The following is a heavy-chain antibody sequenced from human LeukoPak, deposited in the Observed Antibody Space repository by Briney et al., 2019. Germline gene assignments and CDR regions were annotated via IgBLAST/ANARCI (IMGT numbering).Heavy chain of an antibody. CDR1: GGSFSGYY. D-gene: IGHD3-10*01. J-gene: IGHJ4*02. Sequence: PSETLSLTCAVYGGSFSGYYWSWIRQPPGKGLEWIGEINHSGSTNYNPSLKSRVTISVDTSKNQFSLKLSSVTAADTAVYYCARGVYGSGSPDYWGQGTLVTVSS. CDR3: ARGVYGSGSPDY. CDR2: INHSGST. V-gene: IGHV4-34*01.